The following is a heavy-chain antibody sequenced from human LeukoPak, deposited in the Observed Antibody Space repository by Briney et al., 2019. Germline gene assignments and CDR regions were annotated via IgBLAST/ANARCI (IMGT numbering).Heavy chain of an antibody. J-gene: IGHJ4*02. D-gene: IGHD6-6*01. Sequence: PGGSLRLSCAASGFTFSSYAMHWVRQAPGKGLEWVAFIRYDGSNEYVDSVKGRFTISRDNSKNTLYLQMNSLKPEDTAVYYCANLARPLDYWGQGALVTVSS. V-gene: IGHV3-30*02. CDR1: GFTFSSYA. CDR2: IRYDGSNE. CDR3: ANLARPLDY.